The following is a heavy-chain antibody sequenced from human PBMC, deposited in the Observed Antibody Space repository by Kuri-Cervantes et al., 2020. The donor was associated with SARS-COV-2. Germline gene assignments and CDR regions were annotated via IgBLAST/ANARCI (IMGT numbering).Heavy chain of an antibody. J-gene: IGHJ6*03. V-gene: IGHV3-15*01. CDR2: NKSKTDGGTT. CDR1: GFTFSNAW. D-gene: IGHD7-27*01. CDR3: TTGAQQAGMGNYYYYMDV. Sequence: GGSLRLSCAASGFTFSNAWMSWVRQAPGKGLVWVGRNKSKTDGGTTDYAAPVKGSFNISRDDSKNTLYLQMNSLKTEDTAVYYCTTGAQQAGMGNYYYYMDVWGKGTTVTVPS.